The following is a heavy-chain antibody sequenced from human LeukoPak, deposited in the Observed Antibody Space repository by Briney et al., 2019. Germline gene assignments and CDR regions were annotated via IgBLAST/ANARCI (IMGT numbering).Heavy chain of an antibody. V-gene: IGHV4-30-4*01. CDR2: IYYSRNT. D-gene: IGHD5-12*01. J-gene: IGHJ5*02. CDR3: ASLEVEVATIWS. Sequence: WIGYIYYSRNTYYNPSLKSRVTISVDTSKNQFSLQLTSVTAADTAVYFCASLEVEVATIWSWGQGTLVTVSS.